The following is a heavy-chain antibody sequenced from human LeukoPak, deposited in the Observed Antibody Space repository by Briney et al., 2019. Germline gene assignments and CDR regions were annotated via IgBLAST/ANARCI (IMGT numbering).Heavy chain of an antibody. J-gene: IGHJ4*02. CDR3: AKQTSVTTSGLEY. CDR2: MSGSGYYT. V-gene: IGHV3-23*01. Sequence: GGSLRLSCAASGFAFSNFAMSWVRQAPGKGLEWVSAMSGSGYYTYYVESVKGRFTISRDNSKNTLYLQMNSLRAEDTAVYYCAKQTSVTTSGLEYWGQGTLVTVSS. D-gene: IGHD4-17*01. CDR1: GFAFSNFA.